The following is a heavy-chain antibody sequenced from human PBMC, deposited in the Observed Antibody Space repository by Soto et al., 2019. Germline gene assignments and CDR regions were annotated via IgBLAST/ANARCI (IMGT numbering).Heavy chain of an antibody. J-gene: IGHJ4*02. CDR3: AKSIFGVVQHPTPFDY. Sequence: GGSLRLSCAASGFTFSSYDMHWVRQATGKGLEWVSAIGTAGDTYYAGSVKGRFTISRDNSKNTLYLQMNGLRAEDTAVYYCAKSIFGVVQHPTPFDYWGQGTLVTVSS. V-gene: IGHV3-13*01. CDR2: IGTAGDT. CDR1: GFTFSSYD. D-gene: IGHD3-3*01.